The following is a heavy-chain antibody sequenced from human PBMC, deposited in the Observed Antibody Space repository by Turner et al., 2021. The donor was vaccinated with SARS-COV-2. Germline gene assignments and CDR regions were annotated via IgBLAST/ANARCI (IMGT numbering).Heavy chain of an antibody. J-gene: IGHJ4*02. CDR3: ARQAAGQGLDY. Sequence: QVQLQESGPGLVKPSETLSLTCTVSGGSISSSSYFCGWIRQPPTKELEWIGSIYYSGTTYYNPSLKSRVSLSIDPSKNQFSLNLTSVTAADTALFYCARQAAGQGLDYWGRGILVTVSS. V-gene: IGHV4-39*01. CDR2: IYYSGTT. D-gene: IGHD3-10*01. CDR1: GGSISSSSYF.